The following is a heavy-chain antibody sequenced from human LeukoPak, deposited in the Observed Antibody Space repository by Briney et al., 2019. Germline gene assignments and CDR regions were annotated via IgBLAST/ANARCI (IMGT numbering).Heavy chain of an antibody. CDR3: ARGFWSGYYRGEPTFDP. CDR1: GGSISSGSYY. V-gene: IGHV4-61*02. D-gene: IGHD3-3*01. CDR2: IYTSGST. Sequence: PSETLSLTCTVSGGSISSGSYYWSWIRQPAGKGLEWIGRIYTSGSTNYNPSLKSRVTISVDTSKNQFSLKLSSVTAADTAVYYCARGFWSGYYRGEPTFDPWGQGTLATVSS. J-gene: IGHJ5*02.